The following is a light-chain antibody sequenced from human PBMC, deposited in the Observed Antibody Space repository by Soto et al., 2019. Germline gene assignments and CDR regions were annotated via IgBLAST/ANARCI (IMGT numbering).Light chain of an antibody. V-gene: IGLV2-14*03. CDR2: GVS. CDR1: SSDVGDYNY. J-gene: IGLJ2*01. CDR3: SSYTSTNTLV. Sequence: QSALTQPDSVSGSPGQSITISCTGTSSDVGDYNYVSWYQHHPGKAPKLIIYGVSNRPSGISHRFSASKSGNTASLTISVLQAEDEADYYCSSYTSTNTLVFGGGTKLTVL.